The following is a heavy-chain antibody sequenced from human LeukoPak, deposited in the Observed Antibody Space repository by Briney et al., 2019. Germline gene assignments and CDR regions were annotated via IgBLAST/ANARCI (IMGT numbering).Heavy chain of an antibody. CDR2: INTNTGNP. V-gene: IGHV7-4-1*01. CDR3: RAGSGSYSTAFDF. D-gene: IGHD1-26*01. Sequence: ASVKVSCKASGYTFTSYAMNWVRQAPGQGLEWMGWINTNTGNPTYAQGFTGRFVFPLDTSVSTAYLQIDSLKAEDTAVYYCRAGSGSYSTAFDFWGQGTMVTVSS. CDR1: GYTFTSYA. J-gene: IGHJ3*01.